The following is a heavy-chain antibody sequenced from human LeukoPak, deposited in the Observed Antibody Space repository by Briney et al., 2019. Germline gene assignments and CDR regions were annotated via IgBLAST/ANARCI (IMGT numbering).Heavy chain of an antibody. CDR3: ARAEEYYYYDSSGYYPPDW. CDR2: IIGSGGST. D-gene: IGHD3-22*01. V-gene: IGHV3-23*01. Sequence: GGSLRLSCAASGFTFSSYAMSWVRQAPGKGLEWVSPIIGSGGSTYYADSVKGRFTISRDNSKNTLYLQMNSLRAEDTAVYYCARAEEYYYYDSSGYYPPDWWGQGTLVTVSS. J-gene: IGHJ4*02. CDR1: GFTFSSYA.